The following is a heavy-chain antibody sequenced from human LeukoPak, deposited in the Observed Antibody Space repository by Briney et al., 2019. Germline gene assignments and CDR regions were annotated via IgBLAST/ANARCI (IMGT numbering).Heavy chain of an antibody. CDR3: ARGGTGYSPYFDY. D-gene: IGHD3/OR15-3a*01. CDR2: ISPSSTRI. V-gene: IGHV3-48*04. Sequence: GGSLRLSCAASGFTFSSYNMNWVRQAPGKGLEWVSYISPSSTRIDYAASVRGRFTISRDNAKSSLYLQMNSLRAEDTAVYYCARGGTGYSPYFDYWGQGTLVTVSS. CDR1: GFTFSSYN. J-gene: IGHJ4*02.